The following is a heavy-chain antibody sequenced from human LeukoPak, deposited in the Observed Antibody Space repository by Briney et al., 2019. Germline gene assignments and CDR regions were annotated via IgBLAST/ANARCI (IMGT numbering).Heavy chain of an antibody. V-gene: IGHV1-46*01. CDR2: INPSGGST. Sequence: GASVKVSCKASGYTFITYYMHWVRQAPGQGLEWMGIINPSGGSTSYAQKFQGRVTMTRDTSTSTVYMELSSLRSEDTAVYYCARDHYYDSSGYWGRYDAFDIWGQGTMVTVSS. CDR3: ARDHYYDSSGYWGRYDAFDI. D-gene: IGHD3-22*01. CDR1: GYTFITYY. J-gene: IGHJ3*02.